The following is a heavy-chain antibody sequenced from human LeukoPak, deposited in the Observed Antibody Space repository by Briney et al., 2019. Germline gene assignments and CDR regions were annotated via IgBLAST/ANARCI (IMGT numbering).Heavy chain of an antibody. CDR3: AKVHDGYFNY. J-gene: IGHJ4*02. V-gene: IGHV4-4*07. CDR1: GGSIRSYY. D-gene: IGHD1-1*01. CDR2: IYTSGSA. Sequence: SETLSLTCTVSGGSIRSYYWSWIRQPAGKGLEWIGRIYTSGSANYNPSLKSRVSMSVDTSKNQFSLNLKSVTAADTAIYYCAKVHDGYFNYWGQGTLVTVSS.